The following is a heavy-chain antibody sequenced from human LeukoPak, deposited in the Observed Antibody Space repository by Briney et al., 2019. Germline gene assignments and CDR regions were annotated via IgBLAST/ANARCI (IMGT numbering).Heavy chain of an antibody. Sequence: GSLKISCAASGFTFSTYWMSWVRQAPGKGLEWVANIHQDGNEKYYVDSVKGRFTISRDNAKNSLYLQMNSLRAEDTAVYYCARGDKFSGDYWGQGTLVTVSS. V-gene: IGHV3-7*04. D-gene: IGHD2-15*01. CDR2: IHQDGNEK. CDR1: GFTFSTYW. CDR3: ARGDKFSGDY. J-gene: IGHJ4*02.